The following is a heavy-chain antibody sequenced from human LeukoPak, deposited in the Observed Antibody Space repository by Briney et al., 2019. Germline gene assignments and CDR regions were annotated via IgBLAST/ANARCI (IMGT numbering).Heavy chain of an antibody. Sequence: GGSLRLSCAASGFTFSTYSMNWVRQAPGKGLEWVSSITSSSTSIYFADSVKGRFTISRDNAKNSLYLQMDSLRAEDTAVYYCARTYYDILTGYNPYFDYWGQGTLVTVSS. CDR1: GFTFSTYS. V-gene: IGHV3-21*01. J-gene: IGHJ4*02. CDR2: ITSSSTSI. CDR3: ARTYYDILTGYNPYFDY. D-gene: IGHD3-9*01.